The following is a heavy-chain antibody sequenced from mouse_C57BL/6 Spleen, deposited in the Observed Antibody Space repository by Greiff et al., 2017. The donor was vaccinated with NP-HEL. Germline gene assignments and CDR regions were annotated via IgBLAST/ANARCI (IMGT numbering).Heavy chain of an antibody. D-gene: IGHD2-12*01. CDR3: ARLYYSYYAMDY. V-gene: IGHV1-80*01. CDR1: GYAFSSYW. CDR2: IYPGDGDT. Sequence: QVQLKQSGAELVKPGASVKISCKASGYAFSSYWMNWVKQRPGKGLEWIGQIYPGDGDTNYNGKFKGKATLTADKSSSTAYMQLSSLTSEDSAVYFCARLYYSYYAMDYWGQGTSVTVSS. J-gene: IGHJ4*01.